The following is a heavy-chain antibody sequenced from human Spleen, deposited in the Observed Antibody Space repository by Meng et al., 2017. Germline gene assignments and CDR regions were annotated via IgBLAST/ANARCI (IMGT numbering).Heavy chain of an antibody. J-gene: IGHJ4*02. Sequence: KVSCKAPGGIFSNSVVGWVRQAPGQGLEWMGGINGVFGTTNYAQKFQGRVTITTDESTSTVYMELARLTSEDTAVYYCASGNGLDYGDYPFDYWGQGTLVTVSS. CDR3: ASGNGLDYGDYPFDY. CDR2: INGVFGTT. D-gene: IGHD4-17*01. V-gene: IGHV1-69*05. CDR1: GGIFSNSV.